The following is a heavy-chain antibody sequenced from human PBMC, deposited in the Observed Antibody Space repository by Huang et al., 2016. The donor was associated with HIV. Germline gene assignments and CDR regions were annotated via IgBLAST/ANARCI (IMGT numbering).Heavy chain of an antibody. CDR3: ARVPGFDI. CDR1: GVSVSSDSYY. CDR2: IHHSGTT. Sequence: QVQLQESGPGLVKPSETLSLTCSVSGVSVSSDSYYWSWVRQSPAKGLEWIGYIHHSGTTHQNPSLQSRVTISVDMSKNQFSLNLTSVTTADTAVYYCARVPGFDIWGPGTRVTVSS. J-gene: IGHJ3*02. V-gene: IGHV4-61*01.